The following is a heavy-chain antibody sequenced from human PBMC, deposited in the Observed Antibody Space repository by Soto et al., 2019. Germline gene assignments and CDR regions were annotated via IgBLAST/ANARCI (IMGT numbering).Heavy chain of an antibody. J-gene: IGHJ4*02. CDR1: GGTFSSYA. D-gene: IGHD6-13*01. V-gene: IGHV1-69*13. Sequence: SVKVSCKASGGTFSSYAISWVRQAPGQGLEWMGGIIPIFGTANYAQKFQGRVTITADESTSTAYMELSSLRSEDTAVYYCARDPSAGTLPLDYWGQGTLVTVSS. CDR2: IIPIFGTA. CDR3: ARDPSAGTLPLDY.